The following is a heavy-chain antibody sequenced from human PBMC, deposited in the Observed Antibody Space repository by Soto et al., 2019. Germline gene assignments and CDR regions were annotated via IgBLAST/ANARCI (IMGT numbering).Heavy chain of an antibody. V-gene: IGHV1-8*01. CDR2: MNPNSGNT. J-gene: IGHJ6*02. D-gene: IGHD2-2*01. Sequence: QVKLVQSGAEVKKPGASVKVSCKASGYTFTSYDINWVRQATGQGLEWMGWMNPNSGNTGYAQKFQGRVTMTRNTSISTAYMELSSLRSEDTAVYYCAADKNRLPPYGMDVWGQGTTVTVSS. CDR3: AADKNRLPPYGMDV. CDR1: GYTFTSYD.